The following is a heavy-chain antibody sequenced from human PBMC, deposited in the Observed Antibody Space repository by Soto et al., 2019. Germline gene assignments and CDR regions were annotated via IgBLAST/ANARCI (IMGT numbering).Heavy chain of an antibody. Sequence: QITLKESGPTLVKPTQTLTLTCAISGFSVNTNGVGVGWIRQPPGKALEWLALIYWDDDKRYRPSLMNRLTNTKDTSKKQVVLTMTNMDPVDTGTYYCAHRHAQQQLVSDWFETWGQRTLVTVSS. CDR2: IYWDDDK. J-gene: IGHJ5*02. CDR1: GFSVNTNGVG. CDR3: AHRHAQQQLVSDWFET. D-gene: IGHD6-13*01. V-gene: IGHV2-5*02.